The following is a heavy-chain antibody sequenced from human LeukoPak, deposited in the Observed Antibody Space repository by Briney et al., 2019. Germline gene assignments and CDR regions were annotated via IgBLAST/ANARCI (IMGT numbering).Heavy chain of an antibody. CDR1: GGSISSYY. CDR2: IYYSGST. Sequence: SGTLSLTCTVSGGSISSYYWSWIRQPPGKGLEWIGYIYYSGSTNYNPSLKSRVTISVDTSKNQFSLKLSSVTAADTAVYYCARVNGYSYGESLDYWGQGTLVTVSS. D-gene: IGHD5-18*01. CDR3: ARVNGYSYGESLDY. V-gene: IGHV4-59*01. J-gene: IGHJ4*02.